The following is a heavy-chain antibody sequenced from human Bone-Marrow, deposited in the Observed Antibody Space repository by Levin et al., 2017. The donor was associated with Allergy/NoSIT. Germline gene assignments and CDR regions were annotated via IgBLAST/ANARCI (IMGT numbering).Heavy chain of an antibody. V-gene: IGHV1-69*01. Sequence: KISCKASGGTFSSYAISWVRQAPGQGLEWMGGIIPIFGTANYAQKFQGRVTITADESTSTAYMELSSLRSEDTAVYYCARARTTVTTIFYYWGQGTLVTVSS. J-gene: IGHJ4*02. CDR1: GGTFSSYA. D-gene: IGHD4-17*01. CDR3: ARARTTVTTIFYY. CDR2: IIPIFGTA.